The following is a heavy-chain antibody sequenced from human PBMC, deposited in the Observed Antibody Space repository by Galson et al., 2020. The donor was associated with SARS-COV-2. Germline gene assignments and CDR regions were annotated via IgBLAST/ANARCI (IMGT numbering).Heavy chain of an antibody. CDR3: ARGLVSGGNRPYSGLDF. V-gene: IGHV3-33*01. CDR1: GCTFSSYG. Sequence: GGSLRLSCAAAGCTFSSYGRDWVRQAPGKGLEWVAVIWYDGSNKYNADSVKDGVTISRDNSKNTLYLQMNSLRADDTAVYYCARGLVSGGNRPYSGLDFFGQGPTVTVSS. CDR2: IWYDGSNK. D-gene: IGHD2-15*01. J-gene: IGHJ6*02.